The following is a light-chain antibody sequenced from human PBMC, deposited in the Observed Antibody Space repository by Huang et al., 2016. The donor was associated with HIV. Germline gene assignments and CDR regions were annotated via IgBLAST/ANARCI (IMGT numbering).Light chain of an antibody. J-gene: IGKJ1*01. CDR3: QQSYNFPT. CDR2: AAS. V-gene: IGKV1-39*01. Sequence: DIEMTQSPSSLSASVGDRVTITCRASQNISRYLNWYQQKPGKAPKFLIYAASNLQSGVPPRFSGRGSGTDFTLTISSLQPEDFATYSCQQSYNFPTFGQGTKVEMK. CDR1: QNISRY.